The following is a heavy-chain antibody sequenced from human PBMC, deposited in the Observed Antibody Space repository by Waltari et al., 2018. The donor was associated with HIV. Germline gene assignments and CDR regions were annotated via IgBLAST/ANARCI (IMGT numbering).Heavy chain of an antibody. Sequence: QITLKESGPTLVKPTQTLTLTCTFSGFSLSTDGVGVGWIRQPPGKALEWLALIYWDDVRRYSPSLKSRLTITKDTSNNQVVLKMTNADPADTATYYCAHCIAEPDMDGYYFYNGMDVWGQGTTVTVSS. CDR1: GFSLSTDGVG. CDR2: IYWDDVR. D-gene: IGHD6-13*01. V-gene: IGHV2-5*02. J-gene: IGHJ6*01. CDR3: AHCIAEPDMDGYYFYNGMDV.